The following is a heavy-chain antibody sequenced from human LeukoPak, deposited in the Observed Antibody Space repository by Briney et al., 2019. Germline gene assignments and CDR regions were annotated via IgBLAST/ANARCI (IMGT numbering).Heavy chain of an antibody. Sequence: GGSLRLSCAASGFTFRNYGMSWVRQPPGKGLEWVSVVSDSGSSAYYTDSVKGRFTISRDNSKNTLYLQMDSLRAEDTAVYYCAPGLRGAAWSLDYWGQGTLVTVSS. J-gene: IGHJ4*02. D-gene: IGHD2-15*01. CDR1: GFTFRNYG. CDR2: VSDSGSSA. CDR3: APGLRGAAWSLDY. V-gene: IGHV3-23*01.